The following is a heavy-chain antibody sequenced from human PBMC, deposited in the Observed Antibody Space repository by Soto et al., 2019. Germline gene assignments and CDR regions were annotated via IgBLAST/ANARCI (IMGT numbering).Heavy chain of an antibody. V-gene: IGHV3-23*01. CDR3: AKDRTAAARNFDY. D-gene: IGHD6-13*01. J-gene: IGHJ4*02. Sequence: GGSLRLSCTASASTFSSYAMSWVRQAPGKGLEWVSAIGGSGGSTYYADSVKGRFTISRDDSNNTLYLQMNSLRAEDTAVYYCAKDRTAAARNFDYWGQGTPVTVSS. CDR1: ASTFSSYA. CDR2: IGGSGGST.